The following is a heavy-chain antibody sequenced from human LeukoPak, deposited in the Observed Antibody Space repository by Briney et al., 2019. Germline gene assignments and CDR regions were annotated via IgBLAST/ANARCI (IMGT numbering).Heavy chain of an antibody. V-gene: IGHV3-48*04. CDR1: GFTFSSYS. D-gene: IGHD2-15*01. Sequence: GGSLRLSCAASGFTFSSYSMNWVRQAPGKGLEWVSYISSSGSTIYYADSVKGRFTISRDNAKNSLYLQMNSLRAEDTAVYYCARSSGYCSGGSCLTFDYWGQGTLVTVSS. J-gene: IGHJ4*02. CDR2: ISSSGSTI. CDR3: ARSSGYCSGGSCLTFDY.